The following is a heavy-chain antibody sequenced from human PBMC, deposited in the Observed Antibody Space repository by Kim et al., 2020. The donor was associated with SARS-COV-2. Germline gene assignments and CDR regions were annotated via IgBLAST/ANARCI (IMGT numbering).Heavy chain of an antibody. CDR3: RIGIISPGDPFDI. D-gene: IGHD3-10*01. J-gene: IGHJ3*02. Sequence: YRDSVKVRFTISRDNSKNTLYLQMNSLRVEGTAVYYCRIGIISPGDPFDIWGQGTMVTVSS. V-gene: IGHV3-30*05.